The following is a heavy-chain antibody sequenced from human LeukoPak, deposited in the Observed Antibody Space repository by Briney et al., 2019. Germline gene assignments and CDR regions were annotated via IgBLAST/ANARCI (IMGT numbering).Heavy chain of an antibody. V-gene: IGHV4-4*02. Sequence: PSETLSLTCAVSGGSISSSNWWSWVRQPPGKGLERIGEIYHSGSTNYNPSLKSRVTISVDTSKNQFSLKLSSVTAADTAVYYCARGAAASTARSYNWFDPWGQGTLVTVSS. J-gene: IGHJ5*02. CDR3: ARGAAASTARSYNWFDP. D-gene: IGHD6-13*01. CDR1: GGSISSSNW. CDR2: IYHSGST.